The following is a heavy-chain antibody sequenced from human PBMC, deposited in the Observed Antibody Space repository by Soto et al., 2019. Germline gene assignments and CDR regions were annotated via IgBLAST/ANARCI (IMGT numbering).Heavy chain of an antibody. CDR3: AAETKSYFYGMDV. J-gene: IGHJ6*02. Sequence: GGSLRLSCAASGLTFSSSSMHWVRQAPGKGLEWVALISYDGSNKYYVDSVKGRFTISRDNSKNTLDLQMNSLREEDTAVYYCAAETKSYFYGMDVWGQGTTVTSP. CDR1: GLTFSSSS. V-gene: IGHV3-30*03. CDR2: ISYDGSNK.